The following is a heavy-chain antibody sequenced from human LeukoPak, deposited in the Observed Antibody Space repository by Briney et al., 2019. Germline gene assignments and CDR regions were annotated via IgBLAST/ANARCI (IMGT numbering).Heavy chain of an antibody. CDR1: GFIFSSYW. Sequence: GGSLRLSCAASGFIFSSYWMSWVRQAPGKGLEWVANIIQDGSEKYYVDSVKGRFTISRDNAKNSLYLQMNSLRAEDTAVYYCARTRRLAVTATHPYYFDYWGQGTLVTVSS. V-gene: IGHV3-7*01. CDR2: IIQDGSEK. J-gene: IGHJ4*02. D-gene: IGHD2-21*02. CDR3: ARTRRLAVTATHPYYFDY.